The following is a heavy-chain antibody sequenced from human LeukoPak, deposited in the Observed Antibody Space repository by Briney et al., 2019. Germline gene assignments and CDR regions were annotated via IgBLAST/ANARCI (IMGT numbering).Heavy chain of an antibody. Sequence: AGGSLRLSCAASGFTFSSYAMSWVRQAPGKGLEWVSAISGSGGSTYYADSVKGRFTISRDNSKNTLYLQMNSLRAEDTAVYYCAKATDYGGLFEYWGQGTLVTVSS. CDR2: ISGSGGST. J-gene: IGHJ4*02. D-gene: IGHD4-23*01. CDR1: GFTFSSYA. V-gene: IGHV3-23*01. CDR3: AKATDYGGLFEY.